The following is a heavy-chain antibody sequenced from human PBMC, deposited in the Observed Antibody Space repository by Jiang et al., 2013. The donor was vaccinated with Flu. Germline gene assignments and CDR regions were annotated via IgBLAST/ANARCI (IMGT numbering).Heavy chain of an antibody. V-gene: IGHV2-70*04. CDR1: GFSLNTSGMR. Sequence: KPTQTLTLTCTFSGFSLNTSGMRVSWIRQPPGKALEWLAHIHWDDDKFYRTSLKTRLTISKDTSKNQVVLTMTNMDPVDTATYYCARIVAPFGMDVWGPRGPRSPSPQ. CDR3: ARIVAPFGMDV. D-gene: IGHD5-12*01. J-gene: IGHJ6*01. CDR2: IHWDDDK.